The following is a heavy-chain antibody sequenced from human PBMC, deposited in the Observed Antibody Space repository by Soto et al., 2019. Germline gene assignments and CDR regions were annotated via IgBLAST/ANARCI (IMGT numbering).Heavy chain of an antibody. Sequence: QVQLVQSGAEVKKPGASVKVSCKASGYACTTYAISWVRQAPGQGLEWMGRISTYNGNTNYPQSLQGRLTMTTDTSTTTAYMVLRSLRSVDTAVYYCARDPYHVLMVNAPNLYGMDVWGQGTTVTVSS. J-gene: IGHJ6*02. CDR2: ISTYNGNT. V-gene: IGHV1-18*01. D-gene: IGHD2-8*01. CDR3: ARDPYHVLMVNAPNLYGMDV. CDR1: GYACTTYA.